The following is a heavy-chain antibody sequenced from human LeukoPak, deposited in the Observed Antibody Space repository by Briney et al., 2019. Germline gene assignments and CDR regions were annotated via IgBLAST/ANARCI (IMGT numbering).Heavy chain of an antibody. CDR2: IYYSGST. V-gene: IGHV4-59*01. CDR1: VDSISRNY. J-gene: IGHJ4*02. D-gene: IGHD6-13*01. Sequence: SETLSLTCTVSVDSISRNYWSWIRQPPRKGLEWVGYIYYSGSTNYNPSLKSRVTISVHTSKNKISFKLSSVTAADTAVYYCARTGSSWYKYFDYWGQGTLVTVSS. CDR3: ARTGSSWYKYFDY.